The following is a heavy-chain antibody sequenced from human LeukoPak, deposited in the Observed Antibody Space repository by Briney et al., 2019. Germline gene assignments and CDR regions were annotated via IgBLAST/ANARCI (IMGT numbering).Heavy chain of an antibody. D-gene: IGHD6-19*01. CDR1: GGTFSSYA. V-gene: IGHV1-69*13. Sequence: ASVKVSCKASGGTFSSYAISWVRQAPGQGLEWMGGIIPIFGTANYAQKFQGRVTITADESTSTAYMELSSLRSEDTAVYYCARSGYSSGWYSGPGFCYYMDVWGKGTTVTISS. J-gene: IGHJ6*03. CDR3: ARSGYSSGWYSGPGFCYYMDV. CDR2: IIPIFGTA.